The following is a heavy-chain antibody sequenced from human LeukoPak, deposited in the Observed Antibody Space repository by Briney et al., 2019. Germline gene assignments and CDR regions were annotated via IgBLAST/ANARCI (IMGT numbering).Heavy chain of an antibody. D-gene: IGHD3-16*01. J-gene: IGHJ6*02. CDR2: IWYDGSNK. CDR1: GFTFSNYG. CDR3: VRGGGLDV. V-gene: IGHV3-33*03. Sequence: GGSLRLSCAASGFTFSNYGMHWVRQAPGKGLEWVAVIWYDGSNKYYPDSVKGRFTISRDNAKNSLYLQMSNLRAEDTAVYFCVRGGGLDVWGQGATVTVSS.